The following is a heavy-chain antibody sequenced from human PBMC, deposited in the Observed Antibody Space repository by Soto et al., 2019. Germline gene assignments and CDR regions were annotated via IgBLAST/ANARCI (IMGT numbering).Heavy chain of an antibody. CDR3: ARDHRHSYYYGMDV. CDR2: IIPIFGTA. CDR1: GGTFSSYA. J-gene: IGHJ6*04. Sequence: GASVKVSCKASGGTFSSYAISWVRQAPGQGLEWMGGIIPIFGTANYAQKFQGRVTITADESTSTAYMELSSLRSEDTAVYYCARDHRHSYYYGMDVWGEGPTVTASS. V-gene: IGHV1-69*13.